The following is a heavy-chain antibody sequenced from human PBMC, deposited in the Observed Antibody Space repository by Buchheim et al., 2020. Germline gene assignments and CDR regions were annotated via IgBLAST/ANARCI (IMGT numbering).Heavy chain of an antibody. Sequence: EVQLVESGGNLVQAGGSLRLSCEASVFHFSNYEMNWVRQAPGKGLEWVSYISSGGTNIYYAGSVRGRFTISRDNAKNSVYLQMSSLRADDTAVYYCARGPYADYVKYVWFDPWGQGTL. V-gene: IGHV3-48*03. CDR1: VFHFSNYE. J-gene: IGHJ5*02. D-gene: IGHD4-17*01. CDR3: ARGPYADYVKYVWFDP. CDR2: ISSGGTNI.